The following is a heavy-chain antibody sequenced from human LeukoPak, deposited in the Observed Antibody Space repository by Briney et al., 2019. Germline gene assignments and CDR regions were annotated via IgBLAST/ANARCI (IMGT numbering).Heavy chain of an antibody. CDR1: GFTVSSNY. V-gene: IGHV3-66*01. J-gene: IGHJ4*02. Sequence: GGSLRLSCAASGFTVSSNYMSWVRQAPGKGLEWVSVIYSGGSTYYADSVKGRFTISRDNSKNTLYLQMNSLRAEDTAVYYCARESGRHYYDSSGYYWGQGTLVTVSS. CDR3: ARESGRHYYDSSGYY. CDR2: IYSGGST. D-gene: IGHD3-22*01.